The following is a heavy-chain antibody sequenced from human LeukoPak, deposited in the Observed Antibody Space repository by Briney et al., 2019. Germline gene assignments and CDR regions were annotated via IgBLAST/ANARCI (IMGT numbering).Heavy chain of an antibody. Sequence: GSLRLSCAASGFTFSSYGMHWVRQAPGKGLEWVAFIRYDGSNKYYVDSVKGRFTISRDNSKNTLYLQMNSLRAEDTAVYYCARARGYDYVWGSYRMAWGQGTLVTVSS. CDR2: IRYDGSNK. J-gene: IGHJ5*02. CDR3: ARARGYDYVWGSYRMA. D-gene: IGHD3-16*02. CDR1: GFTFSSYG. V-gene: IGHV3-30*02.